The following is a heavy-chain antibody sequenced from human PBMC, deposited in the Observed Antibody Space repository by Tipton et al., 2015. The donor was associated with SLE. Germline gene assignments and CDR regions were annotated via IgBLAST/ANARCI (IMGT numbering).Heavy chain of an antibody. V-gene: IGHV4-34*01. J-gene: IGHJ4*02. CDR1: GGSFSGYY. CDR3: ARGRPYYYGSGSYYFDY. CDR2: INHSGST. Sequence: TLSLTCAVYGGSFSGYYWSWIRQPPGKGLEWIGEINHSGSTNYNPSLKSRITISVDTSKNQFSLKPSSVTAADTAVYYCARGRPYYYGSGSYYFDYWGQGTLVTVSS. D-gene: IGHD3-10*01.